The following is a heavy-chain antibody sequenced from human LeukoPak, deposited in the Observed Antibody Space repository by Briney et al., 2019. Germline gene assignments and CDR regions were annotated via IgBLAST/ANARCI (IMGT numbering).Heavy chain of an antibody. CDR1: GFTFSSYG. D-gene: IGHD6-19*01. CDR3: AKGGYSKAVAGTYFDY. CDR2: IWYDGSNK. V-gene: IGHV3-33*06. J-gene: IGHJ4*02. Sequence: GGSLRLSCAASGFTFSSYGMHWVRQAPGKGLEWVAVIWYDGSNKYYADSVKGRFTISRDNSKNTLYLQMNSLRAEDTAVYYCAKGGYSKAVAGTYFDYWGQGTLVTVSS.